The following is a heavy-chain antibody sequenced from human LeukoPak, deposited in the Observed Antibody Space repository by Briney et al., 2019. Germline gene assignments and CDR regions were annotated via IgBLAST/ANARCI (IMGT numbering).Heavy chain of an antibody. Sequence: SETLSLTCTVSGGSISNYYWSWIRQPAGKGLEWIGRIYASGSTNYNPSLKSRVTISADTSKSELSLKLRSVTAADTAVYYCARDGRDNYDTPGHDLWGQGTLVTVSS. CDR2: IYASGST. D-gene: IGHD3-22*01. CDR1: GGSISNYY. CDR3: ARDGRDNYDTPGHDL. J-gene: IGHJ4*02. V-gene: IGHV4-4*07.